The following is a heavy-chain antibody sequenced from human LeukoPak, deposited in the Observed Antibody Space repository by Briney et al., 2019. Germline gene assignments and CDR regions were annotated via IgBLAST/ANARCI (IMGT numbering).Heavy chain of an antibody. V-gene: IGHV1-2*02. CDR3: ARSIAALDWFDP. J-gene: IGHJ5*02. Sequence: GASVKVSCKASGYTFSAYCMHWVRQAPGQGLEWMGWINPKSGGTNYAQQFQDRVTMTRDTSISSTYMELSRLKSDDTAVYYCARSIAALDWFDPWGQGTLVTVSS. CDR1: GYTFSAYC. CDR2: INPKSGGT. D-gene: IGHD6-6*01.